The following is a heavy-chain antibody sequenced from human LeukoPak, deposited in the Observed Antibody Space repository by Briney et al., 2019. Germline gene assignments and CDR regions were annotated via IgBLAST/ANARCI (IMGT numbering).Heavy chain of an antibody. D-gene: IGHD6-19*01. Sequence: GESLKISCKGSGYSFTSYWISWVRQMPGKGQEGMGRIDPSDSYTNYSPSFQGHVTISADKSISTAYLQWSSLKASDTAMYYCARHASGWGPYYYGMDVWGQGTTVTVSS. CDR1: GYSFTSYW. V-gene: IGHV5-10-1*01. J-gene: IGHJ6*02. CDR2: IDPSDSYT. CDR3: ARHASGWGPYYYGMDV.